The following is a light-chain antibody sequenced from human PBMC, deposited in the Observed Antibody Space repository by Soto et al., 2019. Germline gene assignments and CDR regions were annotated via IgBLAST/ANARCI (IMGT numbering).Light chain of an antibody. J-gene: IGKJ5*01. V-gene: IGKV3-20*01. CDR3: QQYSSSLIT. CDR1: QSVATN. Sequence: VLTQSPATLSVSPGERARLSCRASQSVATNLAWYQQRPGQAPRLLIYGASKRAIGLPDRFSGSGSGTDFTLTISRLEPEDFAVYYCQQYSSSLITFGQGTRLEIK. CDR2: GAS.